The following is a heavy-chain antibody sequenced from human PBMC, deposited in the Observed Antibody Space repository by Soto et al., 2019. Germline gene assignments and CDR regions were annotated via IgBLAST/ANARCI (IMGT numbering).Heavy chain of an antibody. CDR1: GFTFSSYD. V-gene: IGHV3-23*01. Sequence: EVQLLESGGGLVQPGGSLRLSCAASGFTFSSYDMTWVRQPPGKGLEWVSTVSGGGGGTHYADSVKGRFTISRDNSKNTLYLQMNSLRAEDTAVYYCAKRGIFGANDYWGQGTLLTVSS. CDR3: AKRGIFGANDY. D-gene: IGHD3-3*01. CDR2: VSGGGGGT. J-gene: IGHJ4*02.